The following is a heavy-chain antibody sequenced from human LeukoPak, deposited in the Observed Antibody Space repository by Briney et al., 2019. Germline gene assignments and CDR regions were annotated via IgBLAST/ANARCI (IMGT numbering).Heavy chain of an antibody. D-gene: IGHD3-22*01. Sequence: PGGSLRLSCAASGFTFSSYSMNWVRQAPGKGLEWVSSISSSSSYIYYADSVKGRFTISRDNAKNSLYLQMNSLRAEDTAVYYCARAYYYDSSAPDGMDVWGQGTTVTVSS. CDR1: GFTFSSYS. CDR2: ISSSSSYI. CDR3: ARAYYYDSSAPDGMDV. J-gene: IGHJ6*02. V-gene: IGHV3-21*01.